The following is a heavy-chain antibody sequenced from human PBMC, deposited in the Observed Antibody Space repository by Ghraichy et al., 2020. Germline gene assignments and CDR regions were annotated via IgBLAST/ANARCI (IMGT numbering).Heavy chain of an antibody. CDR1: GFTFSSYA. CDR2: ISSNGGST. J-gene: IGHJ4*02. CDR3: VKDYTVKQQLGYFDY. V-gene: IGHV3-64D*06. Sequence: GGSLRLSCSASGFTFSSYAMHWVRQAPGKGLEYVSAISSNGGSTYYADSVKGRFTISRDNSKNTLYLQMSSLRAEDTAMYYCVKDYTVKQQLGYFDYWGQGTLVTVSS. D-gene: IGHD6-13*01.